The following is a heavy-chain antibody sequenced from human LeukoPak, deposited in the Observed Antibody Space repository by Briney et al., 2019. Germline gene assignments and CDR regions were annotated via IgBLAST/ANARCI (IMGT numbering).Heavy chain of an antibody. Sequence: SQTLSLTCAIAGVGFAGYSATWDWIRQSPSRGLEWLGRTYYRSKWYNDYALSVKSRITINPDTSKNQFSLQLNSVVPEDTAVYYCARDHESHSSAWYRSDYYYYGMDVWGQGTTVTVSS. V-gene: IGHV6-1*01. J-gene: IGHJ6*02. CDR3: ARDHESHSSAWYRSDYYYYGMDV. CDR1: GVGFAGYSAT. CDR2: TYYRSKWYN. D-gene: IGHD6-19*01.